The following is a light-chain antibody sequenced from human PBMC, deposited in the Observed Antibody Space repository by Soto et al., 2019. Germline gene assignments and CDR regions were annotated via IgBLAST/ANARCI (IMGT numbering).Light chain of an antibody. J-gene: IGKJ5*01. CDR1: QTIRGL. V-gene: IGKV3-11*01. CDR2: DTS. Sequence: EIVLTQSPATLSLSPGERATLSCRTSQTIRGLLNWYQQRPGQAPRLLIYDTSNKATDITARFSGSGSGTDFFLTISSLDPEDFGVYFCQQRHNCPITFGQGTRLDIK. CDR3: QQRHNCPIT.